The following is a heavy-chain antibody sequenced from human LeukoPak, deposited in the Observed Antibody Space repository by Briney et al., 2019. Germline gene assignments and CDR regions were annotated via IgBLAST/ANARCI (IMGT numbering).Heavy chain of an antibody. J-gene: IGHJ4*02. V-gene: IGHV3-7*03. Sequence: PGGSLRLSCAASEFTFNYFWMTWVRQAPGKGLEWLANINQDGSETYYVDSVKGRFTISRDNAKNSLYLQMNSLRAEDTAVYYCASPPSLGYWGQGTLVTVSS. CDR2: INQDGSET. D-gene: IGHD6-13*01. CDR1: EFTFNYFW. CDR3: ASPPSLGY.